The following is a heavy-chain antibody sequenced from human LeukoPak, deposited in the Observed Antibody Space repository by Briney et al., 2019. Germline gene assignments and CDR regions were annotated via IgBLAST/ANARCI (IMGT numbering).Heavy chain of an antibody. Sequence: SETLSLTCAVSGGSISSGGYSWSWIRQPPGKGLEWIGYICHSGSTYYNPSLKSRVTISVDRSKNQFSLKLSSVTAADTAVYYCARGRDSSGYYSDAFDIWGQGTMVTVSS. CDR2: ICHSGST. CDR1: GGSISSGGYS. CDR3: ARGRDSSGYYSDAFDI. V-gene: IGHV4-30-2*01. J-gene: IGHJ3*02. D-gene: IGHD3-22*01.